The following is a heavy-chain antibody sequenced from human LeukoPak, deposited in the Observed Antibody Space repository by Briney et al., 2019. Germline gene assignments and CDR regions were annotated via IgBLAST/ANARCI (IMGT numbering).Heavy chain of an antibody. D-gene: IGHD2-21*01. Sequence: GGSLRLSCAASGFTFSSYGMNWVRQAPGKGLEWVGRIKPKTDGETTGYATPVKDRFSISRDDSKSMMYLQMNSLKTEDTAVYYCITPLPYSAQGGQGTLVTVSS. V-gene: IGHV3-15*07. CDR2: IKPKTDGETT. CDR3: ITPLPYSAQ. CDR1: GFTFSSYG. J-gene: IGHJ4*02.